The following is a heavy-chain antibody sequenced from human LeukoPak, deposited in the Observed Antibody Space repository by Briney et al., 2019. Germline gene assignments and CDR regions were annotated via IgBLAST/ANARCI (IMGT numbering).Heavy chain of an antibody. CDR2: INPNSGGT. J-gene: IGHJ5*02. D-gene: IGHD3-22*01. CDR1: GYTFTGYY. V-gene: IGHV1-2*02. CDR3: ARPTYYYDSSGYLTDLNWFDP. Sequence: ASVKVSCKASGYTFTGYYMRWVRQAPGQGLEWMGWINPNSGGTNYAQKFQGRVTMTRDTSISTAYMELSRLRSDDTAVYYCARPTYYYDSSGYLTDLNWFDPWGQGTLVTVSS.